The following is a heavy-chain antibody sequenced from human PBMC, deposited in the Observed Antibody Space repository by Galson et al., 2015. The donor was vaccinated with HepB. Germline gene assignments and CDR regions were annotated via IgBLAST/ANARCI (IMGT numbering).Heavy chain of an antibody. D-gene: IGHD3-16*01. CDR3: ARLIGGGEDY. J-gene: IGHJ4*02. CDR1: GYTFSTYS. CDR2: ISGYSGNT. Sequence: SVKVSCKASGYTFSTYSISWVRQAPGQGLEWVGWISGYSGNTLYAQKLQGRVTLTTDTSTTTAYMELRSLTSDDTAVYYCARLIGGGEDYWGQGALVTVAS. V-gene: IGHV1-18*01.